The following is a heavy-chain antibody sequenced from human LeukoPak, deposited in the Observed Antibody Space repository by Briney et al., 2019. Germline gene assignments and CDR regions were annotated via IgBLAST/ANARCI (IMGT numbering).Heavy chain of an antibody. D-gene: IGHD3-22*01. Sequence: GGSLRLSCAASGFTFSTYTMNWVRQAPGKGLEWVSSISKTSDYIYYVDSVRGRFTISRDNAKNSLTLQMNNLRAEDTAVYYCARDITYYYDSSGYYYPVWGQGTLVIVSS. CDR3: ARDITYYYDSSGYYYPV. V-gene: IGHV3-21*01. CDR2: ISKTSDYI. J-gene: IGHJ1*01. CDR1: GFTFSTYT.